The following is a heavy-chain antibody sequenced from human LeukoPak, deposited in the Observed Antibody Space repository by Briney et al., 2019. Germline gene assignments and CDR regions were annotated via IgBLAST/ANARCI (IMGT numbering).Heavy chain of an antibody. Sequence: PGGSLRLSCAASGFTFSSYAMHWVRQAPGKGLEWVAVISYDGSNKYYADSVKGRFTISRDNSKNTLYLQMNSLRAEDTAVYYCARGQIPKIVVVPAAANGNWFDPWGQGTLVTVSS. D-gene: IGHD2-2*01. J-gene: IGHJ5*02. CDR1: GFTFSSYA. V-gene: IGHV3-30-3*01. CDR2: ISYDGSNK. CDR3: ARGQIPKIVVVPAAANGNWFDP.